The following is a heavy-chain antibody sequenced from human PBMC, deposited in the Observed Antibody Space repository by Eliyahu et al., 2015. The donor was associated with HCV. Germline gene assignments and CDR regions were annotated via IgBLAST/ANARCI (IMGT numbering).Heavy chain of an antibody. J-gene: IGHJ4*02. V-gene: IGHV3-15*01. CDR1: GLTFSDAW. CDR3: TTEGSY. Sequence: EVQLVESGGGLVKPGGSLRLSCAVSGLTFSDAWMTWVRQAPGKGLEWFGRIKPRSEGATTDYVAPVKGRFTVSRDDSKNMVYLQMNSLKTEDTAVYFCTTEGSYWGQGTLVTVSS. CDR2: IKPRSEGATT. D-gene: IGHD2-15*01.